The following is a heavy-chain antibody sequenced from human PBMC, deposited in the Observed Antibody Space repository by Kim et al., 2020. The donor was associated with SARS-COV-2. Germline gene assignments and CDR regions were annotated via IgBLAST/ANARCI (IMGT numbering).Heavy chain of an antibody. V-gene: IGHV3-7*01. D-gene: IGHD2-2*02. CDR2: IKQDGSEK. CDR3: ARRGYCSSTSCYKDFWSGYPDAGYYYMDG. J-gene: IGHJ6*03. Sequence: GGSLRLSCAASGFTFSSYWMSWVRQAPGKGLEWVANIKQDGSEKYYVDSVKGRFTISRDNAKNSLYLQMNSLRAEDTAVYYCARRGYCSSTSCYKDFWSGYPDAGYYYMDGWGKGTTVTVSS. CDR1: GFTFSSYW.